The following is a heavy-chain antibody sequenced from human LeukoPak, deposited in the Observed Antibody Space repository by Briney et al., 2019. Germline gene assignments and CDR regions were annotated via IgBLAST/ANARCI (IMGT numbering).Heavy chain of an antibody. Sequence: GGSLRLSCAASGFTFSSYSMNWVRQAPGKGLEWVSYISSSSTIYYADSVKGRFTISRDNAKNSLYLQMNSLRAEDTAVYYCARERRHYDSSGLTHDAFDIWGQGTMVTVSS. CDR3: ARERRHYDSSGLTHDAFDI. V-gene: IGHV3-48*01. CDR1: GFTFSSYS. J-gene: IGHJ3*02. D-gene: IGHD3-22*01. CDR2: ISSSSTI.